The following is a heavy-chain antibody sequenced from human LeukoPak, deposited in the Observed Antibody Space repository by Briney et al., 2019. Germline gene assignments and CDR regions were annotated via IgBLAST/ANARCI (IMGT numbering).Heavy chain of an antibody. V-gene: IGHV3-30*04. CDR2: ISYDGSNK. J-gene: IGHJ4*02. Sequence: GGSLRLSCAASGFTFNSYAMHWVRRAPGKGLEWVAVISYDGSNKYYADSVKGRFTISRDNSKNTLYLQMNSLRAEDTAVYYCARQKQSHGNFDYWGQGTLVTVSS. CDR3: ARQKQSHGNFDY. D-gene: IGHD1-26*01. CDR1: GFTFNSYA.